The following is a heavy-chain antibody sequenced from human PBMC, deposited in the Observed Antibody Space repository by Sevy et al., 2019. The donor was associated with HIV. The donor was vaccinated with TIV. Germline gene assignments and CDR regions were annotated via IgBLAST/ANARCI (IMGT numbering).Heavy chain of an antibody. CDR1: GGSISSSSYY. Sequence: SETLSLTCTVSGGSISSSSYYWGWIRQPPGKGLEWIGSIYYSGSTYYNPSLTSRVTISVATSKNQFSLKLSSVTAADTAVYYCASVLNSGSYQYYFDYWGQGTLVTVSS. D-gene: IGHD1-26*01. V-gene: IGHV4-39*01. J-gene: IGHJ4*02. CDR2: IYYSGST. CDR3: ASVLNSGSYQYYFDY.